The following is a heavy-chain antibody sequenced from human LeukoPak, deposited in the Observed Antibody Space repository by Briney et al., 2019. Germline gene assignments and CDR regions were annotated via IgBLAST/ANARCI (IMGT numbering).Heavy chain of an antibody. V-gene: IGHV1-69*13. CDR2: IIPIFGTA. CDR1: GGTFSSYA. Sequence: ASVKVSCKASGGTFSSYAISWVRQAPGQGLEWMGGIIPIFGTANYAQKFQGRVTITADESTSTAYMELSSLRSEDTAVYYCARVTEGVGYFDYWGQGTLVTVSS. D-gene: IGHD2-15*01. CDR3: ARVTEGVGYFDY. J-gene: IGHJ4*02.